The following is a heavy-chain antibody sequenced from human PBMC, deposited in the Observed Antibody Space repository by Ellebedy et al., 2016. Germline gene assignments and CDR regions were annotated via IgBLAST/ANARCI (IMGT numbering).Heavy chain of an antibody. J-gene: IGHJ6*02. CDR2: INANSGGT. CDR3: ARNTFTWGYYYGMDV. D-gene: IGHD3-16*01. V-gene: IGHV1-2*02. Sequence: ASVKVSXXASGYTFTGYYVHWVRQAPGQGLEWMGWINANSGGTNYAQKFQGRVTMTRDTSISTAYMELSRLRSDDTAVYYCARNTFTWGYYYGMDVWGQGTTVTVSS. CDR1: GYTFTGYY.